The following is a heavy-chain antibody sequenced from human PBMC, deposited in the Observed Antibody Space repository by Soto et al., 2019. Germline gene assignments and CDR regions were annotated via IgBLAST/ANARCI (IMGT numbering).Heavy chain of an antibody. D-gene: IGHD3-16*01. J-gene: IGHJ4*02. CDR2: IRNDITT. V-gene: IGHV3-48*02. CDR3: ARDLNWAFDY. Sequence: GGSLRISCAASGFSFSAYTMSWVRQAPGKGLEWLTYIRNDITTYTESVKGRFTISTDKAKNSLYLQMNSLRDDDTAVYYCARDLNWAFDYWGQGTPVTVSS. CDR1: GFSFSAYT.